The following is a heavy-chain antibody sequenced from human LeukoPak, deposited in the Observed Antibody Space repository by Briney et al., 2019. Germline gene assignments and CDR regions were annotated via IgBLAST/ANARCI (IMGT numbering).Heavy chain of an antibody. CDR2: IIPIFGTA. Sequence: AASVKVSCKASGGTFSSYAISWVRQAPGQGLEWMGGIIPIFGTANYAQKFQGRVTITADTSTDTAYMELSSLRSEDTAVYYCATGGSYSSSSVDYWGQGTLVTVSS. CDR3: ATGGSYSSSSVDY. J-gene: IGHJ4*02. CDR1: GGTFSSYA. D-gene: IGHD6-6*01. V-gene: IGHV1-69*06.